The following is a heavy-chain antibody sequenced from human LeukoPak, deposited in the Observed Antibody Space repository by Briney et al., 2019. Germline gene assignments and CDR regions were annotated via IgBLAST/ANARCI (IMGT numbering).Heavy chain of an antibody. J-gene: IGHJ4*02. CDR3: ARDYSGYAYFDY. D-gene: IGHD5-12*01. Sequence: SETLSLTCTVSGGSISSGGYYWSWVRQHPGKGLEWIGYIYYSGSTYYNPSLKSRVTISVDTSKNQFSLKLSSVTAADTAVYYCARDYSGYAYFDYWGQGTLVTVSS. V-gene: IGHV4-31*03. CDR2: IYYSGST. CDR1: GGSISSGGYY.